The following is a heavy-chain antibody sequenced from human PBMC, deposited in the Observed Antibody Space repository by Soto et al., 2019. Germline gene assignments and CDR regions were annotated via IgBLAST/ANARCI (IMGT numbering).Heavy chain of an antibody. Sequence: GSRRVSCAASGLSFSSYAMNWVRQAPGKGLEWVSAISGSGGSTYYADSVKGRFTISRDNSKNTLYLKMNSLRAEDTAVYYCAKPTVGATSEHYWGHGTLVTVSS. CDR1: GLSFSSYA. CDR2: ISGSGGST. CDR3: AKPTVGATSEHY. D-gene: IGHD1-26*01. V-gene: IGHV3-23*01. J-gene: IGHJ4*01.